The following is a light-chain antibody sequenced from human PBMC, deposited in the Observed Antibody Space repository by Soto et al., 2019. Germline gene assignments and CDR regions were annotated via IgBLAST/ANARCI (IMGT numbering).Light chain of an antibody. V-gene: IGLV2-14*01. Sequence: QSALTQPASVSGSPGQSITISCTGTGSVSWYQQHPGKAPKLIMYDVNSRPSGVSYRFSGSKSGDTASLTISGLQADDEADYYCSSYTGNTYVLGGGTKLTVL. J-gene: IGLJ3*02. CDR2: DVN. CDR1: GS. CDR3: SSYTGNTYV.